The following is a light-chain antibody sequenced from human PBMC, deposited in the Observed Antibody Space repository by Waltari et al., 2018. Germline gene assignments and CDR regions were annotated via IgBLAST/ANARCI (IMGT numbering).Light chain of an antibody. Sequence: QSVLTQPPSASGTPGQRVTISCSGSSSNIGSNYVYWYQHLPGTAPKVLIYRNNQRPSGVPDRFSGSKSGTSASLAISGLRSEDEADDYCAAWDDSLSGPVFGGGTKVTAL. V-gene: IGLV1-47*01. J-gene: IGLJ2*01. CDR2: RNN. CDR1: SSNIGSNY. CDR3: AAWDDSLSGPV.